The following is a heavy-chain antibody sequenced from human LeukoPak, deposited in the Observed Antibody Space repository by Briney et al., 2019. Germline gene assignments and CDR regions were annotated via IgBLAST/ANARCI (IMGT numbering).Heavy chain of an antibody. Sequence: PSETLSLTCAVSGGSISSSNWWSWVRQPPGKGLEWIGEIYHSGSTNYNPSLKSRATISVDKSKNQFSLKLSSVTAADTAVYYRARGAIRYDSSGYTKFDYWGQGTLVTVSS. D-gene: IGHD3-22*01. CDR2: IYHSGST. CDR3: ARGAIRYDSSGYTKFDY. V-gene: IGHV4-4*02. J-gene: IGHJ4*02. CDR1: GGSISSSNW.